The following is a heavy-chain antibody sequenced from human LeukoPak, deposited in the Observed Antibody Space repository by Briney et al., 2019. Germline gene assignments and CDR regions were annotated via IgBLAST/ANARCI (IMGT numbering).Heavy chain of an antibody. J-gene: IGHJ3*02. V-gene: IGHV4-30-4*08. Sequence: SQTLSLTCTVSGGSISSGDYYWSWIRQPPGKGLEWIGYIYYSGSTYYNPSLKSRVSISVDTSKNQFSLKLSSVTAADTAVYYCARVERGFDAFDIWGQGTMVTVSS. CDR2: IYYSGST. D-gene: IGHD1-1*01. CDR1: GGSISSGDYY. CDR3: ARVERGFDAFDI.